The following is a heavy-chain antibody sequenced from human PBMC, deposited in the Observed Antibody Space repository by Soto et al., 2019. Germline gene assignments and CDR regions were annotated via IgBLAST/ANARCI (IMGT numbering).Heavy chain of an antibody. CDR3: ARETGLRSSGWSYYLDF. Sequence: EVQLVESGGGMVQPGGSLRVSCAASGFTLRSYSMHWVRQAPGKGLEWVSYISGSGGTIYYADSVKGRFTISRDNAKNSLSVQMNSLRDEDTAVYFCARETGLRSSGWSYYLDFWGQGTRVTVSS. D-gene: IGHD6-19*01. V-gene: IGHV3-48*02. J-gene: IGHJ4*02. CDR1: GFTLRSYS. CDR2: ISGSGGTI.